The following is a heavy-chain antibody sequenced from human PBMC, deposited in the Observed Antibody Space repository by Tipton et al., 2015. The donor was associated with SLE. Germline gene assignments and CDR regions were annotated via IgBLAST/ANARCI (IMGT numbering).Heavy chain of an antibody. CDR1: GGSISSSRYY. V-gene: IGHV4-39*01. J-gene: IGHJ5*02. D-gene: IGHD5-24*01. CDR3: TLHHFDGWFDP. Sequence: TLSLTCTVSGGSISSSRYYWGWIRQPPGKGREWIGTIYSSGSTYYNPSLKSRVTISVDTSKNQFSLKLSSVTAADTAVYYCTLHHFDGWFDPWGQGTLVTVSS. CDR2: IYSSGST.